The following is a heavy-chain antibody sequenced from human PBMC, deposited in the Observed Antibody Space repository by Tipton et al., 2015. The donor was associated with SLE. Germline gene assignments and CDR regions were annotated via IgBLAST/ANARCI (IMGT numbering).Heavy chain of an antibody. CDR1: GGSISSSSYY. J-gene: IGHJ4*02. CDR3: ARDLSGRYAY. Sequence: TLSLTCTVSGGSISSSSYYWGWIRQPPGKGLEWIGSIYYSGSTYYNPSLKSRVTISVDTSKNQFSLKLSSVTAADTAVYYCARDLSGRYAYWGQGTLVTVSS. D-gene: IGHD1-26*01. CDR2: IYYSGST. V-gene: IGHV4-39*02.